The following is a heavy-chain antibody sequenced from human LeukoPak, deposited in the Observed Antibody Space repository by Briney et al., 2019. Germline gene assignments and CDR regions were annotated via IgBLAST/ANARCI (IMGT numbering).Heavy chain of an antibody. V-gene: IGHV3-9*01. CDR1: GFIFNNYA. CDR2: ISWNSGTI. Sequence: GGPLRLSCAGSGFIFNNYAMHWVRQPPGKGLEWVSGISWNSGTIDYADSVRGRFTISRDNAKNSLYLQMDSLRVEDTAFYYCAKDNRRHYTSGPNPDSLHWGQGALVTVSS. D-gene: IGHD6-19*01. J-gene: IGHJ4*02. CDR3: AKDNRRHYTSGPNPDSLH.